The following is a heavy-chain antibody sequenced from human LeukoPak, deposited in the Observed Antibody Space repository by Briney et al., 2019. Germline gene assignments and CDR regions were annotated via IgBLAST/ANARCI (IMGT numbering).Heavy chain of an antibody. CDR1: GLTFSTYG. Sequence: GGSLRLSCAASGLTFSTYGMSWVRQAPGKGLEWVSVISGSGGSTYYADSVKGRFTISRDNSKNTLYLQMNSLRAEDTAIYYCAKDRGTSLCDAFDIWGQGTMATVSS. J-gene: IGHJ3*02. D-gene: IGHD6-25*01. CDR2: ISGSGGST. CDR3: AKDRGTSLCDAFDI. V-gene: IGHV3-23*01.